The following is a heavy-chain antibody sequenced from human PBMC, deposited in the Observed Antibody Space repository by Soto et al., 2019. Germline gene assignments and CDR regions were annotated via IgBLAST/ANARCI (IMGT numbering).Heavy chain of an antibody. CDR1: GYTLTELS. V-gene: IGHV1-24*01. CDR3: ATVYPLSAALNDVFDI. Sequence: GASVKVSCKVSGYTLTELSMHWVRQAPGKGLEWMGGFDPEDGETIYAQKFQGRVTMTEDTSTDTAYMELSSLRSEDTAVYYCATVYPLSAALNDVFDISGQGTMVTVSS. CDR2: FDPEDGET. J-gene: IGHJ3*02. D-gene: IGHD2-2*01.